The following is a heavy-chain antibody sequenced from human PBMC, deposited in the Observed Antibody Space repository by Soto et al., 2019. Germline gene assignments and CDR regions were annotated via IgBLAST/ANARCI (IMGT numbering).Heavy chain of an antibody. D-gene: IGHD1-26*01. Sequence: QVQLVESGGGVVQPGRSLRLSCAASGFTFSSYAMHWVRQAPGTGLEWVAVISYDGRDKYYPDSVKGRFTISRDNSKNPVYLQNEHLRAEETAVYYCARSAGWSYPQYDYWGQGTLVTVSS. CDR3: ARSAGWSYPQYDY. CDR2: ISYDGRDK. CDR1: GFTFSSYA. V-gene: IGHV3-30*04. J-gene: IGHJ4*02.